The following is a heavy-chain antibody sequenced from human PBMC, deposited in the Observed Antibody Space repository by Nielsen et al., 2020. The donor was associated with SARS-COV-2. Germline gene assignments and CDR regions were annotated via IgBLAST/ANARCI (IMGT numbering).Heavy chain of an antibody. J-gene: IGHJ4*02. D-gene: IGHD3-22*01. CDR3: AKDYTMITAETGLTSFHY. CDR1: GFTFSNYG. Sequence: GGSLRLSCVAFGFTFSNYGTHWVRQAPGKGLEWVSAISYDGSNKFYADSVKGRFTISRDNSRNALYLQMNSLRVEDTAVYFCAKDYTMITAETGLTSFHYWGQGALVTVLS. CDR2: ISYDGSNK. V-gene: IGHV3-30*18.